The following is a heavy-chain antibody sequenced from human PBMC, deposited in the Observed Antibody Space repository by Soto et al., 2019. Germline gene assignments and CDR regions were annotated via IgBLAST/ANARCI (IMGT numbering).Heavy chain of an antibody. V-gene: IGHV1-69*06. J-gene: IGHJ5*01. Sequence: SVKVSCKVSGSRFSNYVISWVRQAPGHGLEWLGRIIPIFNSTKYAQSFQGRVTITADKSTSTASLELSSLRSDDTAVYYCARDGGTTRWFDSWGQGTLVTVSS. CDR1: GSRFSNYV. D-gene: IGHD1-1*01. CDR3: ARDGGTTRWFDS. CDR2: IIPIFNST.